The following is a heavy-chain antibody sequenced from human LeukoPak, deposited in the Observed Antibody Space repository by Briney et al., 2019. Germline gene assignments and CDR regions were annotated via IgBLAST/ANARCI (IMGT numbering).Heavy chain of an antibody. J-gene: IGHJ4*02. CDR1: GFTVSSNY. Sequence: RGSLRLSCAASGFTVSSNYMSWVRQAPGQGLEWVSVIYSGGNTYYADSVQGRFTMSRDNPENTLYLQMNSLRAEDTVVYYCARAHDRGYYYGFDYWGQGTLVTVSS. CDR2: IYSGGNT. D-gene: IGHD3-22*01. V-gene: IGHV3-66*01. CDR3: ARAHDRGYYYGFDY.